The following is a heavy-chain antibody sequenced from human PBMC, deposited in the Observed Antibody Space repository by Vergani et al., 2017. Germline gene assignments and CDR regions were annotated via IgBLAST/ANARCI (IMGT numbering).Heavy chain of an antibody. CDR2: IWYDGSNK. CDR3: ARWGNEKRLDS. CDR1: GFTFSSHS. D-gene: IGHD1-1*01. Sequence: QVQLVESEGGVVQTGRSLTLSCVASGFTFSSHSMHWVRQAPGKGLEWVAVIWYDGSNKYYGDSVKGRFTISRDNSKNTLYLQMNSLRVEDTAVYYCARWGNEKRLDSWGQGTLVTVSS. V-gene: IGHV3-33*01. J-gene: IGHJ5*01.